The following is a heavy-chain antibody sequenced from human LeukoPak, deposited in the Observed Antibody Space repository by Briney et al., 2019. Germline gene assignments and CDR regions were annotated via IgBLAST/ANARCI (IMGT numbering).Heavy chain of an antibody. J-gene: IGHJ5*02. V-gene: IGHV4-39*07. CDR3: ARALRQQRVTGCFDP. CDR2: IYYSGSI. CDR1: GGSISSSSYY. D-gene: IGHD6-13*01. Sequence: PSETLSLTCAVSGGSISSSSYYWGWIRQPPGKGLEWIGSIYYSGSIYYNPSLKSRVTISVDTSKNQFSLRLTSVTAADTAVYYCARALRQQRVTGCFDPWGQGTLVTVSS.